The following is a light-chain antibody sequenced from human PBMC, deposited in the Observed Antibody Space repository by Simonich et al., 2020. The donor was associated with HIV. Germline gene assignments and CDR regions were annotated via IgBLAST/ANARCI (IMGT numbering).Light chain of an antibody. CDR3: QQSYSTPWT. Sequence: DIQMTQSPSSLSASVGDRVTITCRASQSISSYLTWYQQKPGKDPKLLIYAASSLQTGVPSRFSGSGSGTDFTLTISSLQPEDFAIYYCQQSYSTPWTFGQGTKVEIK. J-gene: IGKJ1*01. CDR1: QSISSY. CDR2: AAS. V-gene: IGKV1-39*01.